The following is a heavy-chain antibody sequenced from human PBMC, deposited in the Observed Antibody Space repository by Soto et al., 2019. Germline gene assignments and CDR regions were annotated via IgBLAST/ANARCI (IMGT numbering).Heavy chain of an antibody. D-gene: IGHD3-22*01. V-gene: IGHV3-48*02. CDR3: AREAKGGTMIVVVNNWFDP. CDR1: GFTFSSYS. CDR2: ISSSSSTI. J-gene: IGHJ5*02. Sequence: LRLSCAGSGFTFSSYSMNWVRQAPGKGLEWVSYISSSSSTIYYADSVKGRFTISRDNAKNSLYLQMNSLRDEDTAVYYCAREAKGGTMIVVVNNWFDPWGQGTLVTVSS.